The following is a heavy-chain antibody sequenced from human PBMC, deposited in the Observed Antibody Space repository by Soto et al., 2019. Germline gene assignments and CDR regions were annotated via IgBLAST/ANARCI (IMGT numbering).Heavy chain of an antibody. CDR1: GFTFGSYW. CDR2: IKRDGSEK. Sequence: EAQLVESGGGLVQPGGSLRLSCAASGFTFGSYWMTWVRQAPGKGLEWVANIKRDGSEKSYLDSVRGRFTISRDNIRNSLSLQNNRLGDEAAVYYCSTRDVSTGNSPLCVDGFDNWGQGTMVTVSS. V-gene: IGHV3-7*01. D-gene: IGHD4-17*01. CDR3: TRDVSTGNSPLCVDGFDN. J-gene: IGHJ3*02.